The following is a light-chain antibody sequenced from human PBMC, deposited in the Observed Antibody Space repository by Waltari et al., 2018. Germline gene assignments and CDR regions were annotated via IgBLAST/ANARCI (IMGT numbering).Light chain of an antibody. Sequence: QSALTQPASVSGSPGQSITFSCTGASTDIVYYDYVCWYQQHPGKAPKLIIFDVSNRPSGVSYRFSGSRSGSTASLTISGLQAEDEADYYCTVKRGSNTVVFGGGTKLSVL. J-gene: IGLJ2*01. CDR3: TVKRGSNTVV. CDR1: STDIVYYDY. V-gene: IGLV2-14*03. CDR2: DVS.